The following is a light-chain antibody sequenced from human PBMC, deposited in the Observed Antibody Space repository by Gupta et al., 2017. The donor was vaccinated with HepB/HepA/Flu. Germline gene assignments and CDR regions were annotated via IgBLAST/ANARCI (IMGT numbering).Light chain of an antibody. CDR1: SSNIGAGHG. CDR2: DNN. V-gene: IGLV1-40*01. Sequence: QSVLTQPPSVYGAPGQRVTISCTGSSSNIGAGHGVHWYQQLPGRAPKLVIHDNNNRPSGVPDRFSGSKSGTSASLAITGLQAEDESDYYCQSFDNNLGAWVFGGGTKLTVL. J-gene: IGLJ3*02. CDR3: QSFDNNLGAWV.